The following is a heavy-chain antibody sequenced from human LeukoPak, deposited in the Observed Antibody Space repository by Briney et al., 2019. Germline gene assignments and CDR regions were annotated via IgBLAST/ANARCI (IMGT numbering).Heavy chain of an antibody. Sequence: GESLKISCKGSGYSFTSYWIGRVRQMPGKGLEWMGIIYPGDSDTRYSPSFQGQVTISADKSISTAYLQWSSLKASDTAMYYCTRRYCSSTSCSPFDYWGQGTLVTVSS. V-gene: IGHV5-51*01. CDR2: IYPGDSDT. J-gene: IGHJ4*02. CDR1: GYSFTSYW. D-gene: IGHD2-2*01. CDR3: TRRYCSSTSCSPFDY.